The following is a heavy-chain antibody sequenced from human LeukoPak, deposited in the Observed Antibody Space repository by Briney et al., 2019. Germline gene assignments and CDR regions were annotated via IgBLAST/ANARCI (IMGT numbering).Heavy chain of an antibody. J-gene: IGHJ4*02. Sequence: PGGSLRLSCAASGFTFSSYWMSWVRQAPGKGLEWVANIKQDGSEKYYVDSVKGRFTISRDNAKNSLYLQMNSLRAEDAAVYYCGRGTDIVVVVAATTSYYFDYWGQGTLVTVSS. D-gene: IGHD2-15*01. V-gene: IGHV3-7*01. CDR1: GFTFSSYW. CDR3: GRGTDIVVVVAATTSYYFDY. CDR2: IKQDGSEK.